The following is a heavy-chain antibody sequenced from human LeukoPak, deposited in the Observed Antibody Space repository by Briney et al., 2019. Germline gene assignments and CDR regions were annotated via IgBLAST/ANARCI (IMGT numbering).Heavy chain of an antibody. CDR3: ARGGHRRYYYTSGSAFDP. CDR2: ISAYNGNT. J-gene: IGHJ5*02. V-gene: IGHV1-18*01. Sequence: ASVKVSCKASGYTFTNYGISWERQAPGQGLEWVGWISAYNGNTHYAQNLQGRVTMTTDTSTSTAYMELKSLRSDDTAVYYCARGGHRRYYYTSGSAFDPWGQGTLVTVSS. D-gene: IGHD3-10*01. CDR1: GYTFTNYG.